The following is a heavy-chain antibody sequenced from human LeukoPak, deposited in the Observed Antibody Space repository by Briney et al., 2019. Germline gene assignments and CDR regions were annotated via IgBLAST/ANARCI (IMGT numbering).Heavy chain of an antibody. D-gene: IGHD4-17*01. CDR3: ARAPPQGYGDYADDY. Sequence: SETLSLTCAVYGGSFSGYYWSWIRQPPGKGLEWIGEINHRGSTNYNPSLKSRVTISVDTSKNQFSLKLSSVTAADTAVYYCARAPPQGYGDYADDYWGQGTLVTVSS. CDR2: INHRGST. V-gene: IGHV4-34*01. CDR1: GGSFSGYY. J-gene: IGHJ4*02.